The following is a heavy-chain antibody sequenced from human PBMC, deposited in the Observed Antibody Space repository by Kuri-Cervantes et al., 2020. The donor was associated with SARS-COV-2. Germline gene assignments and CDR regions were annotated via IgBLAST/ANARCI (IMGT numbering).Heavy chain of an antibody. D-gene: IGHD2-15*01. CDR3: ARAYSDWFDP. J-gene: IGHJ5*02. V-gene: IGHV4-61*05. Sequence: SETLSLTCTVSGGSISSSSYYWGWIRQPPGKGLEWIGYIYYSGSTNYNPSLKSRVTTSVDTSKNQFSLKLSSVTAADTAVYYCARAYSDWFDPWGQGTLVTVSS. CDR1: GGSISSSSYY. CDR2: IYYSGST.